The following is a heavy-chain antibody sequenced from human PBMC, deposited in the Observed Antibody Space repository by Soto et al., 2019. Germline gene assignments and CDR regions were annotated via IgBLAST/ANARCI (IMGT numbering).Heavy chain of an antibody. CDR3: AKDDGSSWYVDY. CDR2: ISGSGVRT. D-gene: IGHD6-13*01. Sequence: LRLSCTASGFSFSSYAMSWVRQAPGKGLEWVSGISGSGVRTYYADSVKGRFTISRDNSKNTLYLQMNSLRVEDTAVHYCAKDDGSSWYVDYWGQGTLVTVSS. CDR1: GFSFSSYA. V-gene: IGHV3-23*01. J-gene: IGHJ4*02.